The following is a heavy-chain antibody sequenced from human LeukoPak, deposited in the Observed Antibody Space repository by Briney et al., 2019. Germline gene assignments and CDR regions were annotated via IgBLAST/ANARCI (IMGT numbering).Heavy chain of an antibody. V-gene: IGHV3-23*01. D-gene: IGHD4-23*01. J-gene: IGHJ4*02. Sequence: GGSLRLSCAASGSTFSSYAMSWVRQAPGKGLEWVSSISGSAGSAFFADSVKGRFTISRDNSKNTLYLQMNSLRAEDTAVYYCAKDLAVVSPDGDYWGQGTLVTVSS. CDR3: AKDLAVVSPDGDY. CDR1: GSTFSSYA. CDR2: ISGSAGSA.